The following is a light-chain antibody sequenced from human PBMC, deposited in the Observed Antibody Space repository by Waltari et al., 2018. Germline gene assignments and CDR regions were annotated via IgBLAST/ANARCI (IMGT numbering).Light chain of an antibody. CDR1: ESISRS. Sequence: EIVLTQSPGTLSLSVGERATVSCRASESISRSLAWYQQKPGQAPRLLIYGASTRATGIPDRFSGSGSGTDFSLTISRLEPDDFAVYYCQHYLSLPGTFGQGTTVEIK. J-gene: IGKJ1*01. CDR2: GAS. CDR3: QHYLSLPGT. V-gene: IGKV3-20*01.